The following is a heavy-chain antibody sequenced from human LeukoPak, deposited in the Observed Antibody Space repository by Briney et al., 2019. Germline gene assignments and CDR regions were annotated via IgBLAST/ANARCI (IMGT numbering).Heavy chain of an antibody. J-gene: IGHJ3*02. Sequence: GGSLRLSCAASGFTFSNAWMSWVRQAPGKGLEWVAVISYDGKKDNYADSVKGRFTISRDNSENTLFLQMNSLKTEDTAVYYCARDCSSITIFGVVNDAFDIWGQGTMVTVSS. D-gene: IGHD3-3*01. CDR3: ARDCSSITIFGVVNDAFDI. CDR1: GFTFSNAW. V-gene: IGHV3-30*03. CDR2: ISYDGKKD.